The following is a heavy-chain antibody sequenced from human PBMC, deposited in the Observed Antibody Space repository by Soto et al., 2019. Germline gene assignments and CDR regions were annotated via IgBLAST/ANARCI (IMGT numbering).Heavy chain of an antibody. J-gene: IGHJ6*02. CDR1: GFTFSSYA. Sequence: QVQLVESGGGVVQPGRSLRLSCAASGFTFSSYAMHWVRQAPGKGLEWVAVISYDGSNKYYADSVKGRFTISRDNSKNTLYLQMKSLRAEDTAVYYCARDRAAAGANYYYYYGMDFWGQGTTVTVSS. D-gene: IGHD6-13*01. V-gene: IGHV3-30-3*01. CDR3: ARDRAAAGANYYYYYGMDF. CDR2: ISYDGSNK.